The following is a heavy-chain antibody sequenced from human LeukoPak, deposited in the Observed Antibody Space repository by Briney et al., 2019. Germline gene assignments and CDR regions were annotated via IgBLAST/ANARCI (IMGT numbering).Heavy chain of an antibody. Sequence: PGGSLRLSCAASGFTFSSYWMSWVRQAPGKGLEWVANIKQDGSEKYYVDSVKGRFTISRDNAKNSLYLQMNSLRAEDTAVYYCASSYYYGSGSYRPVYYFDYWGQGTLFTVSS. CDR1: GFTFSSYW. CDR2: IKQDGSEK. J-gene: IGHJ4*02. D-gene: IGHD3-10*01. V-gene: IGHV3-7*01. CDR3: ASSYYYGSGSYRPVYYFDY.